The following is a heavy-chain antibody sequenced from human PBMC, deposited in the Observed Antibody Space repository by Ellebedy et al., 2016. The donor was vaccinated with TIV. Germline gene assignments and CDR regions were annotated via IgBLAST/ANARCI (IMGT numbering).Heavy chain of an antibody. J-gene: IGHJ6*02. Sequence: GGSLRLXXAASGFTFSSYWMSWVRQAPGKGLEWVANIKQDGSEKYYVDSVKGRFTISRDNAKNSLYLQMNSLRAEDTALYYCARDRRPFVLRFLEWSNYREDYYYYGMDVWGQGTTVTVSS. CDR1: GFTFSSYW. V-gene: IGHV3-7*03. CDR3: ARDRRPFVLRFLEWSNYREDYYYYGMDV. D-gene: IGHD3-3*01. CDR2: IKQDGSEK.